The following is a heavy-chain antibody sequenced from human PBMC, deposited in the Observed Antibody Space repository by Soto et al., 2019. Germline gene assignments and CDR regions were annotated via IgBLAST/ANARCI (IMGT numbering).Heavy chain of an antibody. J-gene: IGHJ6*02. CDR3: ARHAGYSRSWYAGEPNYHSYGMDV. CDR2: IYPGDSDT. CDR1: GYSFTSYW. D-gene: IGHD6-13*01. V-gene: IGHV5-51*01. Sequence: GESLKISCKGSGYSFTSYWIGWVRQMPGKGLEWMGIIYPGDSDTRYSPSFQGQVTISADKSIGTAYLQWSSLKASDTAMYYCARHAGYSRSWYAGEPNYHSYGMDVWGQGATVTVSS.